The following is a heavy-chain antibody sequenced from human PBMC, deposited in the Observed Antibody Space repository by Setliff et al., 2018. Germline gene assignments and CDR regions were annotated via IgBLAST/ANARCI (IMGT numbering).Heavy chain of an antibody. CDR2: ISYGGNT. D-gene: IGHD3-3*01. CDR3: ARHFRSSKVQFLEYLTDYYFDS. V-gene: IGHV4-39*01. J-gene: IGHJ4*02. CDR1: GVSISANHY. Sequence: PSETLSLTCTVSGVSISANHYWGWIRQPPGKGLEWIGSISYGGNTYYNPSLNSRVTISVDTSNNHFSLKLSSVTAADTAVYYCARHFRSSKVQFLEYLTDYYFDSWGQGTLVTVSS.